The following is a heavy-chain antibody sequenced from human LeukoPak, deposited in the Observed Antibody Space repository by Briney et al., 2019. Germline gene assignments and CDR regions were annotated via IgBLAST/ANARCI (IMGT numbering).Heavy chain of an antibody. J-gene: IGHJ4*02. CDR2: ISSSSSTI. CDR3: ARDFTDYGDYGAFDY. CDR1: GFTFSSHS. V-gene: IGHV3-48*01. Sequence: PGGSLRLSCAASGFTFSSHSMNWVRQAPGKGLEWVSYISSSSSTIYYADSVKGRFTISRDNAKNSLYLQMNSLRAEDTAVYYCARDFTDYGDYGAFDYWGQGTLVTVSS. D-gene: IGHD4-17*01.